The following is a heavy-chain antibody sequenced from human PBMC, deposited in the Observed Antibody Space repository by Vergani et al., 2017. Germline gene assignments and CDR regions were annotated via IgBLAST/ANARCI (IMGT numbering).Heavy chain of an antibody. CDR3: ARANFRGKDAFDI. J-gene: IGHJ3*02. D-gene: IGHD3-16*01. V-gene: IGHV4-34*01. CDR1: GGSFSGYY. CDR2: INHSGST. Sequence: QVQLQQWGAGLLKPSETLSLTCAVYGGSFSGYYWSWIRQPPGKGLEWIGEINHSGSTNYNPSLKSRGTISVDTSKNQFSLKLSSVTAADTAVYYCARANFRGKDAFDIWGQGTMVTVSS.